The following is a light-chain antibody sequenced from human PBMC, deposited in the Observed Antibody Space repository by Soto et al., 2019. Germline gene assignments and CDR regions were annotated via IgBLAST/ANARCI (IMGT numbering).Light chain of an antibody. J-gene: IGKJ4*01. V-gene: IGKV1-5*01. CDR2: DAS. CDR3: QQYNSYSPLT. CDR1: QSISSW. Sequence: DIQMTQSPSTLSASVGDRVTITCRASQSISSWLAWYQQKPGKAPKLLIYDASSLESGVPSRFSGSGSGTEFTLTISSLQPDDFANYYCQQYNSYSPLTFGAGTQVDIX.